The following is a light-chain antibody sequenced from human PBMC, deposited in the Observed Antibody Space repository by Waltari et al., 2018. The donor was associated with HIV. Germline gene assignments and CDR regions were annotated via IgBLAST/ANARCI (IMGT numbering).Light chain of an antibody. CDR1: QSVSSN. CDR3: QQRNNWPRT. CDR2: DAF. V-gene: IGKV3-11*01. Sequence: EIVLTQSPATLSLSPGDRATLSCRASQSVSSNLAWYQQKPGQAPRLLIYDAFNRATGVPARFSGSGSGTDFTLTISSLEPADFAMYYCQQRNNWPRTFGQGTKLEIK. J-gene: IGKJ2*01.